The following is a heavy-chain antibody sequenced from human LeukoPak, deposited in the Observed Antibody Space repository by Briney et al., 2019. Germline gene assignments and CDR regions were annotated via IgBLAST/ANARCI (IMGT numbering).Heavy chain of an antibody. CDR1: GYTFSNYD. CDR2: ITPSGGI. D-gene: IGHD6-6*01. V-gene: IGHV1-46*01. CDR3: ARVDSTSPHELDY. Sequence: GASVKVSCKASGYTFSNYDMNWVRQAPGQGLEWMGMITPSGGISYAQKFQGRVTMTRDMSTNTVYMELSSLRSEDTAVYYCARVDSTSPHELDYWGQGTQVTVSS. J-gene: IGHJ4*02.